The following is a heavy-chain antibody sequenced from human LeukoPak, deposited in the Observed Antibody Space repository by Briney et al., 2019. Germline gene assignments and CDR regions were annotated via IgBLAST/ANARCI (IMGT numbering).Heavy chain of an antibody. Sequence: PGGSLRLSCAASGFTFSSYGMHWVRQAPGKGLEWVAVISYDGSNEYYADSVKGRFTISRDNSKNTLYLQMNSLRAEDTAVYYCAKSYDFWSGFNWFDPWGQGTLVTVSS. V-gene: IGHV3-30*18. CDR2: ISYDGSNE. J-gene: IGHJ5*02. D-gene: IGHD3-3*01. CDR3: AKSYDFWSGFNWFDP. CDR1: GFTFSSYG.